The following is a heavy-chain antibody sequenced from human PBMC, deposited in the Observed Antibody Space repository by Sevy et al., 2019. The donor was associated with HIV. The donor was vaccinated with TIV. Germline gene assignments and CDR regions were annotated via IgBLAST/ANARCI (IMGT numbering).Heavy chain of an antibody. CDR2: ISSSSSYI. CDR1: GFTFSSYS. Sequence: GGSLRLSCAASGFTFSSYSMNWVRQAPGKGLEWVSSISSSSSYIYYADSVKGRFTISRDNAKNSLYLQMNSLRAEDTAVYYCARDRSRGEGYSSSWLVFDYWGQGTLVTVSS. D-gene: IGHD6-13*01. V-gene: IGHV3-21*01. J-gene: IGHJ4*02. CDR3: ARDRSRGEGYSSSWLVFDY.